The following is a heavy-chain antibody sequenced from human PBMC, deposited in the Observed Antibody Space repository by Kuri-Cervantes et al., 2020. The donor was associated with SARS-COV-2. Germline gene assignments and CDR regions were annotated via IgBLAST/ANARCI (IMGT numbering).Heavy chain of an antibody. CDR1: GYTFTGYY. V-gene: IGHV1-2*02. D-gene: IGHD6-6*01. Sequence: ASVKVSCKASGYTFTGYYMHWVRQAPGQGLEWMGWINPNSGGTNYAQKFQGRVTMTRDTSISTAYMELSRLRSDDTAVYYCARGGPFSQLGGLFHYWGQGTLVTVSA. CDR2: INPNSGGT. CDR3: ARGGPFSQLGGLFHY. J-gene: IGHJ4*02.